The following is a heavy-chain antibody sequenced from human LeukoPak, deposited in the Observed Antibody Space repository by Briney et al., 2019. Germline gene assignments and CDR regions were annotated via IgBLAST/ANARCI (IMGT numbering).Heavy chain of an antibody. CDR1: GFSLTTYW. J-gene: IGHJ6*04. V-gene: IGHV5-51*01. Sequence: GESLKISCKGSGFSLTTYWIVWVRQMPGKSLEWMGMIYFDDSDARYSPSFQGQVTISADRSINTAYLQWSSLKASDTAVYYCARSTSDPNMDVWGVGTTVTVSS. CDR3: ARSTSDPNMDV. CDR2: IYFDDSDA.